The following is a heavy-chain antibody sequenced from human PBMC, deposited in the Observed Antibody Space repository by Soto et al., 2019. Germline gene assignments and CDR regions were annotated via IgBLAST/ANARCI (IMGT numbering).Heavy chain of an antibody. Sequence: GGSLRLSCAASGFTFSSYEMNWVRQAPGKGLEWVSDITSTGSTRYYADSVKGRFTISRDNAKNSLYLQMNSLRAEDTAVYYCAKDLRCFDPWGQGTLVTVSS. V-gene: IGHV3-48*03. CDR2: ITSTGSTR. J-gene: IGHJ5*02. CDR1: GFTFSSYE. CDR3: AKDLRCFDP. D-gene: IGHD2-8*01.